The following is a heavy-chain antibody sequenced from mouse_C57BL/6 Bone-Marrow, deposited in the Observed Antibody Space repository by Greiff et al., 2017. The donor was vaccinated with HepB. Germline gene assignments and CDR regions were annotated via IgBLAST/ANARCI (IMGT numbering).Heavy chain of an antibody. CDR3: ALITTVVAGGY. D-gene: IGHD1-1*01. CDR2: IDPSDSYT. V-gene: IGHV1-69*01. CDR1: GYTFTSYW. Sequence: QVQLQQPGAELVMPGASVKLSCKASGYTFTSYWMHWVKQRPGQGLEWIGEIDPSDSYTNYNQKFKGKSTLTVDKSSSTAYMQLSSLTSGDSAVYYCALITTVVAGGYWGQGTTLTVSS. J-gene: IGHJ2*01.